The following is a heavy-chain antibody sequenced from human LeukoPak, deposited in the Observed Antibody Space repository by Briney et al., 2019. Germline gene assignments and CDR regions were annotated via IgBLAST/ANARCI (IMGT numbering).Heavy chain of an antibody. Sequence: GSVKVSCKASGYTFTSYDINWVRQATGQGLEWMGWMNPNSGNTGYAQKFQGRVTITRNTSISTAYMELSSLRSEDTAVYYCARGPSSGWYPDDAFDIWGQGTMVTVSS. CDR1: GYTFTSYD. CDR3: ARGPSSGWYPDDAFDI. CDR2: MNPNSGNT. J-gene: IGHJ3*02. D-gene: IGHD6-19*01. V-gene: IGHV1-8*03.